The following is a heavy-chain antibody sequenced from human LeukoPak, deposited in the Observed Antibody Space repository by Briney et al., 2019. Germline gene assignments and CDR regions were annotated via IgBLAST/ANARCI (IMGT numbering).Heavy chain of an antibody. V-gene: IGHV4-38-2*02. Sequence: SETLSLTCTVSGYSISSGYYWGWIRQPPGKGLEWIGGIYHSGSTYYNPSLKSRVTISVDTSKNQFSLKLSSVTAADTAVYYCARGLKGGYYYYMDVWGKGTTVTVSS. J-gene: IGHJ6*03. D-gene: IGHD3-16*01. CDR3: ARGLKGGYYYYMDV. CDR1: GYSISSGYY. CDR2: IYHSGST.